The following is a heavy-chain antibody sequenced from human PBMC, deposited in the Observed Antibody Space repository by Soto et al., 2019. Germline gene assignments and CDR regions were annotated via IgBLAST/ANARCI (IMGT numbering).Heavy chain of an antibody. Sequence: GALRLSCAASGFTFSNAWMSWVRQAPGKGLEWVGRIKSKTDGGTTDYAAPVKGRFTISRDDSKNTLYLQMNSLKTEDTAVYDCTTGVYYYGSGSYYSPVYYFDYWGQGTLVTVSS. CDR1: GFTFSNAW. CDR2: IKSKTDGGTT. V-gene: IGHV3-15*01. CDR3: TTGVYYYGSGSYYSPVYYFDY. D-gene: IGHD3-10*01. J-gene: IGHJ4*02.